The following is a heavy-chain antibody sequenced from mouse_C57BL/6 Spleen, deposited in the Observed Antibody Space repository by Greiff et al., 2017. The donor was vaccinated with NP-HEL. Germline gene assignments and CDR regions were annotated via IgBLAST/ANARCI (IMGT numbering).Heavy chain of an antibody. CDR3: ATYGSSPYYAMDY. CDR2: INPNYGTP. D-gene: IGHD1-1*01. CDR1: GYSFTDYN. Sequence: EVKLMESGPELVKPGASVKISCKASGYSFTDYNMNWVKQSNGKSLEWIGVINPNYGTPSYNQTFTGKATLTVDHSSSTAYMQLNSLTSEDAAVYYCATYGSSPYYAMDYWGQGTSVTVSS. J-gene: IGHJ4*01. V-gene: IGHV1-39*01.